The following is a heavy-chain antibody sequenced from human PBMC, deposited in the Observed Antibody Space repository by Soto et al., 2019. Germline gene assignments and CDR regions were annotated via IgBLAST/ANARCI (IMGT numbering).Heavy chain of an antibody. J-gene: IGHJ4*02. CDR3: ARGIAVAGSGFLGYYFDY. CDR1: GFTFSSYG. V-gene: IGHV3-33*01. Sequence: PGGSLRLSCAASGFTFSSYGMHWVRQAPGKGLEWVAVIWYDGSNKYYADSVKGRFTISRDNSKNTLYLQMNSLRAEDTAVYYCARGIAVAGSGFLGYYFDYWGQGTLVTV. CDR2: IWYDGSNK. D-gene: IGHD6-19*01.